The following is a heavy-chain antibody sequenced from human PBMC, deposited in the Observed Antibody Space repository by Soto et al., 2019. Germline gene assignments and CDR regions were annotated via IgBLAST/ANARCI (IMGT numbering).Heavy chain of an antibody. V-gene: IGHV3-53*01. CDR2: IYSGGNV. CDR3: ARGVEAYNWFDL. D-gene: IGHD2-15*01. J-gene: IGHJ5*02. Sequence: PGGSLRLSCAASGFTVSSNYMSWVRQAPGKGLEWVSVIYSGGNVFYADSVKGRFTISREDSKNTLYLQMNSLRAEDTAVYYCARGVEAYNWFDLWGQGTLVTVSS. CDR1: GFTVSSNY.